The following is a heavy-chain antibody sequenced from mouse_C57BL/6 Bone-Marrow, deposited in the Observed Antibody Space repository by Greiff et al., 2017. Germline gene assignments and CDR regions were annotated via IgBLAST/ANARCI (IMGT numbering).Heavy chain of an antibody. CDR1: GYTFTSYW. Sequence: VYVKQPGAELVMPGASVKLSCKASGYTFTSYWMHWVKQRPGQGLEWIGEIDPSDSYTNYNQKFKGKSTLTVDKSSSTAYMQLSSLTSEDSAVYYCARLLGWYFDVGGTGTTVTVSS. CDR2: IDPSDSYT. J-gene: IGHJ1*03. V-gene: IGHV1-69*01. CDR3: ARLLGWYFDV. D-gene: IGHD1-1*01.